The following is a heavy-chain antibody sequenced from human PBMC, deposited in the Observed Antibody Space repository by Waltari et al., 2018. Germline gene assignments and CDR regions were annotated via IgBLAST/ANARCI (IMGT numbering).Heavy chain of an antibody. Sequence: EVQLVQSGAEVKKPGESLKITCKGSGYSFTSYWIGWVRQIPGKGLEWMGIIYPGDSDTRYSPSFQGQVTISADKSISTAYLQWSSLKASDTAMYYCARHLSTGAMRDGFDPWGQGTLVTVSS. CDR1: GYSFTSYW. V-gene: IGHV5-51*01. D-gene: IGHD3-10*01. CDR2: IYPGDSDT. J-gene: IGHJ5*02. CDR3: ARHLSTGAMRDGFDP.